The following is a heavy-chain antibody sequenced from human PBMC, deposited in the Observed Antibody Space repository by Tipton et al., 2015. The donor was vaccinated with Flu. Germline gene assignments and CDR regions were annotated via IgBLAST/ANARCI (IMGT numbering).Heavy chain of an antibody. V-gene: IGHV4-4*07. J-gene: IGHJ4*02. CDR2: THTNGNT. D-gene: IGHD3-22*01. CDR3: TSGNFYDSSGYFAF. Sequence: TLSLTCNVSGGSINRYYWSWIRQSVGKGPEWIGRTHTNGNTNYNSSFGSRLTMSLDTSKSQFSMTLTSVTVADTAVYYCTSGNFYDSSGYFAFWGQGIPVTVSS. CDR1: GGSINRYY.